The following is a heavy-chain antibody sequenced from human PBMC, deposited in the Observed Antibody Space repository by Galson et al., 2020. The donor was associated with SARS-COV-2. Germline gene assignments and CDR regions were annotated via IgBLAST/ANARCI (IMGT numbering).Heavy chain of an antibody. D-gene: IGHD1-20*01. CDR3: AMVVYAGAGFDY. CDR1: GGSISSSSYY. J-gene: IGHJ4*02. Sequence: SETLSLTCTVSGGSISSSSYYWGWIRQPPGKGLEWIGSIYYSGSTYYNPSLKSRVTISVDTSKNQFSLKLSSVTAADTAVYYCAMVVYAGAGFDYWGQGTLVTVSS. CDR2: IYYSGST. V-gene: IGHV4-39*07.